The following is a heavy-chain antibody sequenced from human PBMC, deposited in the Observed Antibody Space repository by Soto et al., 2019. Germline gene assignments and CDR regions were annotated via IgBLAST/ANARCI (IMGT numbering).Heavy chain of an antibody. CDR1: GFTFSSYG. V-gene: IGHV3-33*01. Sequence: QVQLVESGGGVVQPGRSLRLSCAASGFTFSSYGMHWVRQAPGKGLEWVAVIWYDGSNKYYADSVKGRFTISRDNSKNTLYLQMNSLRAEDTAVYYCARDQARMNWNHDLVFDYWGQGTLVTVSS. CDR2: IWYDGSNK. J-gene: IGHJ4*02. CDR3: ARDQARMNWNHDLVFDY. D-gene: IGHD1-1*01.